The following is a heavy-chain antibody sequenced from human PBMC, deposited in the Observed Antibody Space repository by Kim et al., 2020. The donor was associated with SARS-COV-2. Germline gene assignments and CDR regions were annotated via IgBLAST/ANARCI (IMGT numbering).Heavy chain of an antibody. V-gene: IGHV4-39*01. CDR3: AGQGYSGYDLCGDSRMGFDY. D-gene: IGHD5-12*01. Sequence: SETLSLTCTVSGGSISSSSYYWGWIRQPPGKGLEGIGSIYYSGSTYYNPSLKSRVTISVDTSKNQFSLKLSSVTAADTAVYDCAGQGYSGYDLCGDSRMGFDYWGQGTLVTVSS. CDR2: IYYSGST. CDR1: GGSISSSSYY. J-gene: IGHJ4*02.